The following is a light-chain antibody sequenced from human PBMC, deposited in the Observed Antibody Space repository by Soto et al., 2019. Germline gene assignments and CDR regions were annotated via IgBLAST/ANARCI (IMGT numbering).Light chain of an antibody. V-gene: IGLV2-14*01. Sequence: QSALTQPASVSGSPVQSITISCTGTTSDVGSHNFVSWYQQLPGKAPKLLIYEVTNRPSGTSNRFSGSKSGNTASLTISGLQAEDEADYYCSSFTNSILVFGGGTKLTVL. J-gene: IGLJ3*02. CDR2: EVT. CDR3: SSFTNSILV. CDR1: TSDVGSHNF.